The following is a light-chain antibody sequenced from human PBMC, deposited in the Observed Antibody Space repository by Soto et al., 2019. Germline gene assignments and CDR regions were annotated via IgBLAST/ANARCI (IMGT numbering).Light chain of an antibody. CDR2: EVS. Sequence: QSVLTQPASVSGSPGQSITISCTGTSSDVGGYNYVSWYQQYPGKAPKPIIYEVSNRPSGVANRFSGSKSGNTASLTISGLQADDEADYYCMSYRSSKTVVFGGGTKLTVL. CDR1: SSDVGGYNY. V-gene: IGLV2-14*03. CDR3: MSYRSSKTVV. J-gene: IGLJ2*01.